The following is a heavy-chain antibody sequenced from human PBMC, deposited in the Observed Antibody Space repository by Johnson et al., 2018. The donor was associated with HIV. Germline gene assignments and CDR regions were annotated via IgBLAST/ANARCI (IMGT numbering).Heavy chain of an antibody. D-gene: IGHD3-10*01. CDR3: ARAQGDRGAYDAFEI. CDR1: GFTFSSYA. J-gene: IGHJ3*02. CDR2: ISYDGSDK. V-gene: IGHV3-30*04. Sequence: QVQLVESGGGVVQPGRSLRLSCAASGFTFSSYAMHWVRQAPGKGLEWVAIISYDGSDKYYADSVKGRFTISRDNSKNTLFLQMNSLRTEDTAVYYCARAQGDRGAYDAFEIWGQGTMVTVSS.